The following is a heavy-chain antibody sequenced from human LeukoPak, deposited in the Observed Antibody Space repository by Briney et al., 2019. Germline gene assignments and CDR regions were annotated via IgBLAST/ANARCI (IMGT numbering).Heavy chain of an antibody. D-gene: IGHD3-22*01. J-gene: IGHJ3*02. CDR2: ISGSGGST. V-gene: IGHV3-23*01. CDR1: GFTFSSYA. CDR3: AKLTYYDSSGYYSWGGPDAFDI. Sequence: GGSLRLSCAASGFTFSSYAMSWVRQAPGKGLEWVSAISGSGGSTYYADSVKGRFTISRDNSKNTLYLQMNSLRAEDTAVYYCAKLTYYDSSGYYSWGGPDAFDIWGQGTMVTVSS.